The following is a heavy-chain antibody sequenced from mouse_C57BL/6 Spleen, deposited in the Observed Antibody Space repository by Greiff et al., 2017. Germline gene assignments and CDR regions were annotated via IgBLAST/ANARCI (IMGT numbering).Heavy chain of an antibody. V-gene: IGHV1-76*01. CDR2: IYPGSGNT. J-gene: IGHJ2*01. CDR1: GYTFTDYY. Sequence: VQLQQSGAELVRPGASVKLSCKASGYTFTDYYINWVKQRPGQGLEWIARIYPGSGNTYYNEKFKGKATLTAEKSSSTAYMQLSSLTSEDSAVYFCARHYGSEDPYFDYWGQGTTLTVSS. D-gene: IGHD1-1*01. CDR3: ARHYGSEDPYFDY.